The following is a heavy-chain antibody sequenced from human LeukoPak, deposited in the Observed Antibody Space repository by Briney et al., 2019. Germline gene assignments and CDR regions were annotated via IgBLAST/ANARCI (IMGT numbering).Heavy chain of an antibody. Sequence: SETLSLTCAVYGGSFSGYYWSWIRQPPGKGLEWIGYIYYSGSTNYNPSLKSRVTISVDTSKNQFSLKLSSVTAADTAVYYCARDRKEYYFDYWGQGTLVTVSS. CDR3: ARDRKEYYFDY. CDR2: IYYSGST. CDR1: GGSFSGYY. D-gene: IGHD3-10*01. V-gene: IGHV4-59*01. J-gene: IGHJ4*02.